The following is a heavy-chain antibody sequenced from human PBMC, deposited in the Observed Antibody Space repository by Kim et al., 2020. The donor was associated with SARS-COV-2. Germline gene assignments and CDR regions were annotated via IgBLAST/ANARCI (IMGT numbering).Heavy chain of an antibody. Sequence: ADPVKGQFTISRANPKNTLYLQMNSLRAEDTAVYYCARGRGAAADPYFDYWGQGTLVTVSS. CDR3: ARGRGAAADPYFDY. J-gene: IGHJ4*02. V-gene: IGHV3-74*01. D-gene: IGHD6-13*01.